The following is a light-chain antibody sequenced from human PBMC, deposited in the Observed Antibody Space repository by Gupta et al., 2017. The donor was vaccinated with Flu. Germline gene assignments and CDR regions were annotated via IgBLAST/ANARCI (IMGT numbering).Light chain of an antibody. J-gene: IGLJ2*01. V-gene: IGLV6-57*01. CDR3: QSYAFSSVV. CDR1: SGSIARNH. CDR2: NDN. Sequence: TVTISCTRSSGSIARNHVQWYQQRQGSSNSTVIENDNQRPSGVPDRFACSIDTSSNSAYLTISGLKSDDEADYYCQSYAFSSVVFGGGTKLTVL.